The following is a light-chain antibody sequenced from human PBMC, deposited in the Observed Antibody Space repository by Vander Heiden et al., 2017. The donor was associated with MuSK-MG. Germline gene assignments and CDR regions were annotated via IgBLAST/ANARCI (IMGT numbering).Light chain of an antibody. J-gene: IGKJ4*01. V-gene: IGKV3D-20*02. CDR2: DVS. CDR1: QSVSGSY. Sequence: RASQSVSGSYAAWYQQRPGQAPRLLIYDVSIRATGIPDRFGGSGSGTDFTLTISRLEAEDFAVEYGQLLGGTFGGGTKVEIK. CDR3: QLLGGT.